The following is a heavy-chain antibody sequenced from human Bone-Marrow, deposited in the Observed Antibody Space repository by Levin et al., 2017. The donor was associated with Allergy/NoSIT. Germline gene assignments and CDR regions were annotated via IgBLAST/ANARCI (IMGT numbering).Heavy chain of an antibody. CDR3: ASTSEAPGTD. D-gene: IGHD6-13*01. V-gene: IGHV3-7*01. Sequence: GGSLRLSCAASGLSFSSYWMTWVRQAPGKGLEWVANINQDGSAKYYGDSAKGRFTISRDNAKNSLYLQMNSLRVEDTAVYYCASTSEAPGTDWGQGTLVTVSS. J-gene: IGHJ4*02. CDR2: INQDGSAK. CDR1: GLSFSSYW.